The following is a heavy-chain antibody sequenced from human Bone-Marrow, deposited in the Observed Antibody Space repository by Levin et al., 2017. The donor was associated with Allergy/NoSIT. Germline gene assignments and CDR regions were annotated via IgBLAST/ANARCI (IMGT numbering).Heavy chain of an antibody. J-gene: IGHJ3*02. Sequence: TGGSLRLSCAASTFTFGNFWMIWVRQAPGKGLDWVANINQDGSQKYYVDSVRDRFTISRDNAKKSLFLQMNSLRAEDTALYYCVRGRRGGAYEGDAFDIWGQGTMVTVSS. CDR3: VRGRRGGAYEGDAFDI. CDR1: TFTFGNFW. V-gene: IGHV3-7*03. D-gene: IGHD4-17*01. CDR2: INQDGSQK.